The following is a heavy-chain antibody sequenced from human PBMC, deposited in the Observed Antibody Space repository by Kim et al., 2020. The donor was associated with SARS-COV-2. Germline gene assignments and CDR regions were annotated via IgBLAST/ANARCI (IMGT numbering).Heavy chain of an antibody. D-gene: IGHD3-3*01. Sequence: GGSLRLSCAASGFTFSSCAMSWVRQAPGKGLEWVAAISGSGGSKNYADSVKGRFTISRDNSKNTLYLQMNSLRAEDTAVYYCAKDLKRRYHGFSSAYYAMDIWGQGTMVTVSS. V-gene: IGHV3-23*01. CDR2: ISGSGGSK. J-gene: IGHJ3*02. CDR1: GFTFSSCA. CDR3: AKDLKRRYHGFSSAYYAMDI.